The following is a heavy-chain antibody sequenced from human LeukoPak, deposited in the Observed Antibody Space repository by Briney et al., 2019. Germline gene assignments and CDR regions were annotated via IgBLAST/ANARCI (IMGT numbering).Heavy chain of an antibody. J-gene: IGHJ3*01. CDR3: TTPRTYYDFWSGYRFDF. V-gene: IGHV3-74*01. CDR2: ISGDGSNT. Sequence: GGSLRLSCAASGFTFSHFWMHWVRQVPGKGLVWVSRISGDGSNTNYADYVKGRFTISRDNARNTLYLQMNSLRAEDTAVYYCTTPRTYYDFWSGYRFDFWGRGTMVTVS. CDR1: GFTFSHFW. D-gene: IGHD3-3*01.